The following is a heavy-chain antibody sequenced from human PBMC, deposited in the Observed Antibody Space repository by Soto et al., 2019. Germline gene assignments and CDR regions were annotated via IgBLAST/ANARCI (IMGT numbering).Heavy chain of an antibody. D-gene: IGHD6-6*01. Sequence: ASVKVSCKASGYTFTSYGISWVRQAPGQGLEWMGWISAYNGNTNHAQKLQGRVTMTTDTSTSTAYMELRSLRSDDTAVYYCARDPAKYGSSPPYFDYWGQGTLVTVSS. CDR1: GYTFTSYG. CDR3: ARDPAKYGSSPPYFDY. J-gene: IGHJ4*02. V-gene: IGHV1-18*04. CDR2: ISAYNGNT.